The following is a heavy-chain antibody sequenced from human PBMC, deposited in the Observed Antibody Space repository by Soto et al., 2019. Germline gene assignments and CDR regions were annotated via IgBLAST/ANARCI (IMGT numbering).Heavy chain of an antibody. CDR1: GFTFETSW. V-gene: IGHV3-7*01. Sequence: EVQLVESGGGLVQPGGSLRLSCAASGFTFETSWMSWVRQAPGKGLEWVANIKQDGSEKYYVDSVKGRFTISRDNAKNSLYLQTNSLRVEDTVVYFCVRERISSWGQGALVTVSS. CDR3: VRERISS. D-gene: IGHD2-15*01. J-gene: IGHJ4*02. CDR2: IKQDGSEK.